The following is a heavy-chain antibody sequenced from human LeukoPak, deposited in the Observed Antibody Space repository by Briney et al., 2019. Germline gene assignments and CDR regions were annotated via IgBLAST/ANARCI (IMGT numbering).Heavy chain of an antibody. V-gene: IGHV1-69*05. J-gene: IGHJ6*03. Sequence: GASVKVSCKASGGTFSSYDMSWVRQAPGQGLEWMGGIIPSCGRANYAQKFQGRVTMTRDESTSTAYMELSSLRSEDTAVYYCARDTRTRIAAAGKRSYYHSYMDVWGKGTTVTVSS. D-gene: IGHD6-13*01. CDR1: GGTFSSYD. CDR3: ARDTRTRIAAAGKRSYYHSYMDV. CDR2: IIPSCGRA.